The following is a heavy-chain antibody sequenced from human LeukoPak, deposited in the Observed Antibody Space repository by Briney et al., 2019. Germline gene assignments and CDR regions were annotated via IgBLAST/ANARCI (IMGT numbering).Heavy chain of an antibody. V-gene: IGHV4-59*01. CDR3: ARDNWNYGSSMDV. D-gene: IGHD1-7*01. CDR1: GGSISSYY. Sequence: SQTLSLTCTVSGGSISSYYWSWIRQPPGKGLEWIGYIYYSGSTNYNPSLKSRVTISVDTSKNQFSLKLSSVTAADTAVYYCARDNWNYGSSMDVWGQGTTVTVSS. CDR2: IYYSGST. J-gene: IGHJ6*02.